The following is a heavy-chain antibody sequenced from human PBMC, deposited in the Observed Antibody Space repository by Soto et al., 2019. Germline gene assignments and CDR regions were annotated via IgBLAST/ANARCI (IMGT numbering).Heavy chain of an antibody. Sequence: GGSLRLSCAASGFTFSSYWMHWVRQAPGKGLEWVSAISGSGGSTYYADSVKGRFTISRDNSKNTLYLQMNSLRAEDTAVYYCAKPHDYGDSRSRAFDYWGQGTPVTVSS. CDR1: GFTFSSYW. J-gene: IGHJ4*02. CDR2: ISGSGGST. CDR3: AKPHDYGDSRSRAFDY. V-gene: IGHV3-23*01. D-gene: IGHD4-17*01.